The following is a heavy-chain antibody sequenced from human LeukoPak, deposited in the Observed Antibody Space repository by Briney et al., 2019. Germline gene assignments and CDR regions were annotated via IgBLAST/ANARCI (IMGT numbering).Heavy chain of an antibody. D-gene: IGHD3-10*01. CDR1: GFTFSSYG. Sequence: GGSLRLSCAASGFTFSSYGMHWVRQAPGKGLERVAVIWYDGSNKYYADSVKGRFTISRDNSKTTLYLQMNSLRAEDTAVYYCAKARDYGSGSCFDYWGQGTLVTVSS. V-gene: IGHV3-33*06. CDR2: IWYDGSNK. CDR3: AKARDYGSGSCFDY. J-gene: IGHJ4*02.